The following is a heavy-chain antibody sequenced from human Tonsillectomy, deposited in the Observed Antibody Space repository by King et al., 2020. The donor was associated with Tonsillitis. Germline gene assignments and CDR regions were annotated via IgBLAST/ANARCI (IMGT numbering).Heavy chain of an antibody. J-gene: IGHJ6*02. CDR1: GFTFSSYG. D-gene: IGHD3-10*01. Sequence: VQLVESGGGVVQPGGSLRLSCAASGFTFSSYGMHWVRQAPGKGLEWVAFIRYDGSKKYYADSVKGRFTISRDNSKNTLYLQMNSLRAEDTAVYYCAKTMVREVNYYGMDVWGQGTTVTVSS. CDR3: AKTMVREVNYYGMDV. CDR2: IRYDGSKK. V-gene: IGHV3-30*02.